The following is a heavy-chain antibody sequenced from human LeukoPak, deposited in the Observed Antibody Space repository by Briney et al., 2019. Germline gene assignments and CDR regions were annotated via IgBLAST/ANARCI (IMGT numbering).Heavy chain of an antibody. Sequence: ASVKVSCKASGYTFTSYYMHWVRQAPGQGLEWMGIINPSGGSTSYAQKFQGRVTMTRDMSTSTVYMELSSLRSEDTAVYYCARDLTVYSSSWYYFDYWGQGTLVTVSS. D-gene: IGHD6-13*01. J-gene: IGHJ4*02. CDR2: INPSGGST. CDR1: GYTFTSYY. V-gene: IGHV1-46*01. CDR3: ARDLTVYSSSWYYFDY.